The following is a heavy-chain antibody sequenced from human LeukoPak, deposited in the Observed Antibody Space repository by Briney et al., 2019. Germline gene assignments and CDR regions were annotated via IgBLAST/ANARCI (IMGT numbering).Heavy chain of an antibody. D-gene: IGHD4-11*01. V-gene: IGHV4-59*08. CDR2: IYYSGSTYT. Sequence: KASETLSLTCNVSGDSISYYYWGWIRQPPVKELEWIGYIYYSGSTYTNYNPSLKSRVNISVDASKNLFSLNLSSVTGADTAMYHCARLTIVVPSFGVDVWGPGTTVTVSS. J-gene: IGHJ6*02. CDR1: GDSISYYY. CDR3: ARLTIVVPSFGVDV.